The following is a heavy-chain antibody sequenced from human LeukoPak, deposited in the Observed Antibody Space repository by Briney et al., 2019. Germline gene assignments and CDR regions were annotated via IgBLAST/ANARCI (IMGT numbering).Heavy chain of an antibody. V-gene: IGHV1-46*01. Sequence: ASVKVSCKASGGTFSSYAISWVRQAPGQGLEWMGIINPTGGSTTYAQKFQGRVTMTRDTSTSTVYIELSSLRSDDTAVYYCARTAARRFDYWGQGTLVTVSS. D-gene: IGHD6-6*01. J-gene: IGHJ4*02. CDR3: ARTAARRFDY. CDR1: GGTFSSYA. CDR2: INPTGGST.